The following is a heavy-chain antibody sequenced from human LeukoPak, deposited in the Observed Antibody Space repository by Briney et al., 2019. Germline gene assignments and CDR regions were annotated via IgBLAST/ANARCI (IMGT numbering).Heavy chain of an antibody. CDR1: GFTFAIHA. CDR3: TKDAPGGIDH. J-gene: IGHJ4*02. V-gene: IGHV3-23*01. D-gene: IGHD3-16*01. CDR2: ISGDGAST. Sequence: GGSLRLSCAASGFTFAIHAMTWVRQAPGKGLEWVSGISGDGASTHYAESVKGQFTISRDNSQNTLFLQMNSLRTEDTAVYYCTKDAPGGIDHWGQGTLVTVSS.